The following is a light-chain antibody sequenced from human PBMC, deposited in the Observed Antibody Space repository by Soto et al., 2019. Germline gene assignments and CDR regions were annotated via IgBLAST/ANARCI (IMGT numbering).Light chain of an antibody. Sequence: QSALTQPASVSGSPGQSITISCTGTSSDVGSYNLVSWYQQHPGKAPKLMIYEGSKRPSGVSNRFSGSKSGKTASLTISGLQAEDEADYYCCSYAGSSTVVFGGGPKLTVL. CDR3: CSYAGSSTVV. J-gene: IGLJ2*01. V-gene: IGLV2-23*01. CDR1: SSDVGSYNL. CDR2: EGS.